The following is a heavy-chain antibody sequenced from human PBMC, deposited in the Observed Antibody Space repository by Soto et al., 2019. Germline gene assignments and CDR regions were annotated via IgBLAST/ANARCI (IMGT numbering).Heavy chain of an antibody. CDR2: ISSGSSNI. J-gene: IGHJ4*02. CDR3: ASATLVAATFDF. Sequence: EVQLVESGGGLDKPGGSLTLSCAASGFAFRSYNMNWVRQAPGKGLEWVASISSGSSNIYYADSVKGRFTISRDNAKNSLFLQMDSLRAEDSAVYYCASATLVAATFDFWGQGTLVTVSS. D-gene: IGHD2-15*01. V-gene: IGHV3-21*06. CDR1: GFAFRSYN.